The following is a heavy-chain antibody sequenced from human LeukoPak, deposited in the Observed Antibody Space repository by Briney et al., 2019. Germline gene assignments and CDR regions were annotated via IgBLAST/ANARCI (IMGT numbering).Heavy chain of an antibody. CDR3: ARDPWGY. Sequence: SETLSLTCTVSGGSISSYYWSWIRQPPGKGLEWIGYIYYSGSTNYNPSLKSRVTISVDTSKNQFSLKLSSVTAADTAVYYCARDPWGYWGQGTLVTVSS. V-gene: IGHV4-59*12. J-gene: IGHJ4*02. D-gene: IGHD7-27*01. CDR2: IYYSGST. CDR1: GGSISSYY.